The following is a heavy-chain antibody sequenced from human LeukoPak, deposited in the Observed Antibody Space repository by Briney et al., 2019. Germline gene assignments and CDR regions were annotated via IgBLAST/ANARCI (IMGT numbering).Heavy chain of an antibody. CDR2: IYYSGST. CDR1: GGSISSYD. CDR3: ARLDTAMVARDAFDI. J-gene: IGHJ3*02. Sequence: SETLSLTCTVSGGSISSYDWRWIRQPPGKGLEWIGYIYYSGSTNYNPSLKSRVTISVDTSKNQFSLKLSSVTAADTAVYYCARLDTAMVARDAFDIWGQGTMVTVSS. V-gene: IGHV4-59*08. D-gene: IGHD5-18*01.